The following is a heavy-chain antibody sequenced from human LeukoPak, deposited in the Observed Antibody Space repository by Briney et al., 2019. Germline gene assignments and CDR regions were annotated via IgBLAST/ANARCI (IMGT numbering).Heavy chain of an antibody. D-gene: IGHD3-10*01. CDR2: MNPNSGNT. CDR1: GFTFTSYD. Sequence: ASVKVSCKASGFTFTSYDINWVRQATGQGLERMGWMNPNSGNTRYAQKVQGRITMTRDTSISTAYMELSSLRSEDTAVYYCARGPSLVRGVIMPGSVGGMDVWGQGTTVTVSS. V-gene: IGHV1-8*01. CDR3: ARGPSLVRGVIMPGSVGGMDV. J-gene: IGHJ6*02.